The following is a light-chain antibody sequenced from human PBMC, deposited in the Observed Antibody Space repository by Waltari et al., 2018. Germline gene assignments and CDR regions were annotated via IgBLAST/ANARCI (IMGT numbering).Light chain of an antibody. Sequence: DVVMTQPPLSLPITPGQPASISCRSSQSLVHSDGKTYLSWYHHKHGQPPRLLIYKVSNRDYGVPDRFSGSGAGTDFTLKISRVEAEDVGVDYCGQGTHWPVTFGGGTKVEIK. CDR3: GQGTHWPVT. V-gene: IGKV2-30*02. J-gene: IGKJ4*01. CDR2: KVS. CDR1: QSLVHSDGKTY.